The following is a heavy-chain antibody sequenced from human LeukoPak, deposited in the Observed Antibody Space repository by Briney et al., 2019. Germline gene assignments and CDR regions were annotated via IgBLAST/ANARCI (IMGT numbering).Heavy chain of an antibody. CDR2: IASDGSST. V-gene: IGHV3-74*01. CDR3: ARGRPHGNDC. J-gene: IGHJ4*02. CDR1: GFTFSSYW. Sequence: GGSLRLSCAASGFTFSSYWMNWVRQAPGKGLVWVSRIASDGSSTTYADSVKGRFSISRDNAKNTLYLQMNSRRVEDTAVYYCARGRPHGNDCWGKGTLVTVSS. D-gene: IGHD4-23*01.